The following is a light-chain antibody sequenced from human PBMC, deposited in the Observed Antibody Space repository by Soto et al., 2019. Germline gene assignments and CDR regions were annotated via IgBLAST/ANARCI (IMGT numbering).Light chain of an antibody. V-gene: IGKV1-39*01. Sequence: IQRTQCPSSLSVSNGDRVTITCRSSQNINFYLNWFQQKPGKAPKVLIYAASSLQVGVPSRFSGSGSGTDFTLTISSLQPEDFATYFCQQSYNTPTFGGGTKVDIK. CDR3: QQSYNTPT. CDR1: QNINFY. J-gene: IGKJ4*01. CDR2: AAS.